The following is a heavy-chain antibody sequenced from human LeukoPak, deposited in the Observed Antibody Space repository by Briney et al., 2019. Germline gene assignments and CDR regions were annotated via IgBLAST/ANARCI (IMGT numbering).Heavy chain of an antibody. CDR3: VKDYELDY. CDR2: IYYGGST. CDR1: GGSISSSNYY. V-gene: IGHV4-39*02. Sequence: SETLSLTCTVSGGSISSSNYYWGWIRQPPGKGLEWIGSIYYGGSTYYNPSLKSRVTISVDTSKNQFSLRLSSVTAADTAVYYCVKDYELDYWGQGTLVIVSS. J-gene: IGHJ4*02. D-gene: IGHD3-3*01.